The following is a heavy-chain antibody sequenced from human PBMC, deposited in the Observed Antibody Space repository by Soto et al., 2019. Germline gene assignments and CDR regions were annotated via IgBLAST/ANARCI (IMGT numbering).Heavy chain of an antibody. CDR3: TRVSTVVIPDDWYFDL. J-gene: IGHJ2*01. V-gene: IGHV3-49*03. CDR1: GFIFGDYA. Sequence: GGSLRLSCKASGFIFGDYAMSWFRQAPGKGLEWVGFIRRKAYGGTTEDAASVKGRFTISRDDSKSIAYLQMNSLKIEDTAVYYCTRVSTVVIPDDWYFDLWGCGTLVTVSS. D-gene: IGHD2-21*01. CDR2: IRRKAYGGTT.